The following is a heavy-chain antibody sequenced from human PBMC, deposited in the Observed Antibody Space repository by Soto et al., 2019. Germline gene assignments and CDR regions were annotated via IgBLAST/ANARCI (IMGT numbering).Heavy chain of an antibody. J-gene: IGHJ4*02. CDR3: ARAAHYYDSGSHDVGDY. CDR1: GFTFSSYG. Sequence: QVQLMESGGGVVQPGRSLRLSCAASGFTFSSYGMYWVRQAPGKGLEWVAVIWYDGSNKYYADSVKGRFTISRDNSKNTVYLKMNSLRADDTAVYHCARAAHYYDSGSHDVGDYWGQGTLVTVSS. D-gene: IGHD3-10*01. CDR2: IWYDGSNK. V-gene: IGHV3-33*01.